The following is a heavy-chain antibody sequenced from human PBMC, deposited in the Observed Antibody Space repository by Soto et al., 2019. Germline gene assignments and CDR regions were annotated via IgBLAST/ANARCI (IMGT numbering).Heavy chain of an antibody. CDR2: IHDSGST. V-gene: IGHV4-59*01. D-gene: IGHD4-4*01. J-gene: IGHJ3*02. Sequence: SETLSLTCTVSGASISTYYWSWVRQPPGKGLEWIGYIHDSGSTYYNPSLKSRVTMSLDTSRNQFFLQLNSVTAADTAVYYCAKSTRVTPDALDMWVQGTMVTVSS. CDR3: AKSTRVTPDALDM. CDR1: GASISTYY.